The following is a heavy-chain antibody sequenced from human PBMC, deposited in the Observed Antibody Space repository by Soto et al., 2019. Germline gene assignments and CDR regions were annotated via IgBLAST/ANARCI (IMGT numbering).Heavy chain of an antibody. D-gene: IGHD3-16*01. V-gene: IGHV3-33*08. CDR3: ARDGDVNTGFGKDY. CDR1: GYSFPNYW. Sequence: GESLKISCKGSGYSFPNYWIAWVRQAPGKGLEWVAFIWHDGGNKFYAESVKGRFTISRDNSKNTLYLQMTSLSAEDTAMYYCARDGDVNTGFGKDYWGQGTLVTVSS. J-gene: IGHJ4*02. CDR2: IWHDGGNK.